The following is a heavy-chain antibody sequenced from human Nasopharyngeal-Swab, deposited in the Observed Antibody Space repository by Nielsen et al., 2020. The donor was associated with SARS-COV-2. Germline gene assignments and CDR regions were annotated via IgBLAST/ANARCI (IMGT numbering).Heavy chain of an antibody. V-gene: IGHV3-7*01. CDR3: ARSTWSAYLYYFDY. J-gene: IGHJ4*02. Sequence: GESLKISCAASGFPSRTYWMSWVRQAPGKGLEWVANIKQDGSEKYYVDSVKGRFTISRDNAKNSLYLQMNSLRAEDTAVYYCARSTWSAYLYYFDYWGQGTLVTVSS. CDR2: IKQDGSEK. D-gene: IGHD3-3*01. CDR1: GFPSRTYW.